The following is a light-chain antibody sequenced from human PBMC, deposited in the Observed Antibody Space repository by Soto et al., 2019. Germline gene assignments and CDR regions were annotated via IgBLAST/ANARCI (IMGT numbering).Light chain of an antibody. CDR2: EAS. Sequence: ELVLSQSPATLSVSPGERATLSCRASQSIRQNLAWYQQKPGQAPTLLIYEASTRATGVPARFSGSGSGTEFTLTISSLQSEDFAVYYCQQYNNWPRTFGQGTKVDIK. CDR1: QSIRQN. CDR3: QQYNNWPRT. J-gene: IGKJ1*01. V-gene: IGKV3-15*01.